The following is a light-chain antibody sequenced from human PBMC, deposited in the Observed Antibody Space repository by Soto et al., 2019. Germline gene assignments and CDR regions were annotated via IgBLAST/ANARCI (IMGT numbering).Light chain of an antibody. CDR3: QRYNSAPRT. CDR2: AAS. CDR1: QGISND. Sequence: DIQMTQSPASLSASVGDRVTITCRASQGISNDLAWYQQKPGKVPKLLIYAASTLQTGVPSRFSGSGSGTDFTLTVSSLQPEDVATYYCQRYNSAPRTFGRGTKVEIK. J-gene: IGKJ1*01. V-gene: IGKV1-27*01.